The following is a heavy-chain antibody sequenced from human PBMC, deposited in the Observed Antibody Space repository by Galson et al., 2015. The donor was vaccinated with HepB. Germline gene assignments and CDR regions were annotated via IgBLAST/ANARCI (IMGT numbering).Heavy chain of an antibody. Sequence: SLRLSCAASGFTFSSYAMSWVRQAPGKGLEWVSVISDRGGSTYNADSVKGRFTISRDNSKNTLFLQMNSLRAEDTAVYYCAKQKGHDYDSSGYYYGWSDYWGQGTLVTVSS. V-gene: IGHV3-23*01. CDR1: GFTFSSYA. J-gene: IGHJ4*02. D-gene: IGHD3-22*01. CDR2: ISDRGGST. CDR3: AKQKGHDYDSSGYYYGWSDY.